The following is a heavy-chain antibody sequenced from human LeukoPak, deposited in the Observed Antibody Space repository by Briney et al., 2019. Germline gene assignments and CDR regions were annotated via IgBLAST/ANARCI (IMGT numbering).Heavy chain of an antibody. D-gene: IGHD3-22*01. J-gene: IGHJ4*02. Sequence: SETLSLTCAVYGGSFSGYYWSWIRQPPGKGLEWIGEINHSGSTNYNPSLKSRVTISVDTSKNQFSLKLSSVTAADTAVYYCARGIRITMIVVVITTGLYYFDYWGQGTLVTVSS. CDR2: INHSGST. V-gene: IGHV4-34*01. CDR3: ARGIRITMIVVVITTGLYYFDY. CDR1: GGSFSGYY.